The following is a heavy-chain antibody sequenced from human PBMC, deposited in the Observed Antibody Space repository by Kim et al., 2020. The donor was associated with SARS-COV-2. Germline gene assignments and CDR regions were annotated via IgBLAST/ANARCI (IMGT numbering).Heavy chain of an antibody. CDR3: ARGRAVADDFDS. CDR1: GFTFTSFS. J-gene: IGHJ4*02. D-gene: IGHD6-19*01. CDR2: INTVQGNT. V-gene: IGHV1-3*04. Sequence: ASVKVSCKASGFTFTSFSIHWVRQAPGQSLEWMGWINTVQGNTKYSQNFQGRVTITRDTSASTVYMELRSLRPEDTAVYYCARGRAVADDFDSWGQGTLV.